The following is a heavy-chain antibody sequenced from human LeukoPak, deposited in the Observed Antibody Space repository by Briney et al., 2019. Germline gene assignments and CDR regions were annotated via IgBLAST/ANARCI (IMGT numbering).Heavy chain of an antibody. Sequence: GGSLRLSCVLSTFTKAWMNWVRQAPGKGLEWVGRVKNRGDGMATDYAAPVKGRFIISRDDSKKTVYLQMDSLKTEDTAVYFCTTEYFEGFEYWGQGTLVTVSS. CDR1: TFTKAW. D-gene: IGHD3-9*01. CDR3: TTEYFEGFEY. V-gene: IGHV3-15*07. CDR2: VKNRGDGMAT. J-gene: IGHJ4*02.